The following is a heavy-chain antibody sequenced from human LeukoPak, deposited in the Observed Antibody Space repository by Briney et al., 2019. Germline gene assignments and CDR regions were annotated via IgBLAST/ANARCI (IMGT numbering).Heavy chain of an antibody. J-gene: IGHJ5*02. CDR3: ARSYCSGGSCYDLFDP. CDR1: GGTFSSYA. CDR2: IIPIFGTA. D-gene: IGHD2-15*01. Sequence: SVKVSCKASGGTFSSYAISWVRQAPGQGLEWMGGIIPIFGTANYAQKFQGRVTITADESTSTAYMELSSLRSEDTAVYYCARSYCSGGSCYDLFDPWGQGTLVTVSS. V-gene: IGHV1-69*13.